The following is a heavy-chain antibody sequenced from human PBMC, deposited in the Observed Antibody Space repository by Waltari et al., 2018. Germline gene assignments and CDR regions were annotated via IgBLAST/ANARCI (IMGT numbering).Heavy chain of an antibody. CDR3: AKGRDLSGYLFDY. V-gene: IGHV3-9*01. J-gene: IGHJ4*02. D-gene: IGHD3-3*01. CDR1: GFTFDDYA. CDR2: ISWNSGSI. Sequence: EVQLVESGGGLVQPGRSLRLSCAASGFTFDDYAMPWVRQAPGKGLEWVSGISWNSGSIGYADSVKGRFTISRDNAKNSLYLQMNSLRAEDTALYYCAKGRDLSGYLFDYWGQGTLVTVSS.